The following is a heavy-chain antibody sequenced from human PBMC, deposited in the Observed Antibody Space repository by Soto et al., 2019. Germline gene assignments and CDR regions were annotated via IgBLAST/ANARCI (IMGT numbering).Heavy chain of an antibody. Sequence: SVKVSCKASGGTFSSYAISWVRQAPGQGLEWMGGIIPIFGTANYAQKFQGRVTITADESTSTAYMELSSLRSEDTAVYYCGRGGYYYDSSGYYDFDYWGQGTLVTVSS. J-gene: IGHJ4*02. V-gene: IGHV1-69*13. CDR2: IIPIFGTA. CDR3: GRGGYYYDSSGYYDFDY. CDR1: GGTFSSYA. D-gene: IGHD3-22*01.